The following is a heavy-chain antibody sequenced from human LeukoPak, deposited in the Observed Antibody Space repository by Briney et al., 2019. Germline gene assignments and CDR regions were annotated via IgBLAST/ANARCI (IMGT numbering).Heavy chain of an antibody. CDR2: IYISGST. CDR1: GGSISSYY. V-gene: IGHV4-4*07. Sequence: SETLSLTCTVSGGSISSYYRSWIRQPAAKGLEWIGRIYISGSTNYNPSLKSRVTMSVDTSKNQFSLKLTSVTAADTAVYYCARDKAGRSITARPGWFDPWGQGALVTVSS. J-gene: IGHJ5*02. CDR3: ARDKAGRSITARPGWFDP. D-gene: IGHD6-6*01.